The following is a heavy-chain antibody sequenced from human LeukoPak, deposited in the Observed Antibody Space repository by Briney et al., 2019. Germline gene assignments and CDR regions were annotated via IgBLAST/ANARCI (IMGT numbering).Heavy chain of an antibody. V-gene: IGHV4-61*02. CDR1: GDSIANGNFY. Sequence: SETLSLTCTVSGDSIANGNFYWSWIRQPAGKGLEWLGRVYTSGNTIYNPSLRGRVTISLDTSTNQFSLRLSSVTAADTAVYYCTRDISIRVPFDIWGQGALVSVSS. J-gene: IGHJ4*02. D-gene: IGHD2-21*01. CDR3: TRDISIRVPFDI. CDR2: VYTSGNT.